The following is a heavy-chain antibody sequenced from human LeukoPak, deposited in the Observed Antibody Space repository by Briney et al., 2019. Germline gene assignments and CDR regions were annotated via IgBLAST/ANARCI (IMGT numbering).Heavy chain of an antibody. CDR1: GFTFTSSA. CDR3: AKSPYSGSSYFDY. Sequence: SVKVSCKASGFTFTSSAMQWVRQARGQRLEWIGWIVVGSGNTNYAQKFQERVTITRDMSTSTAYMELSSLRSEDTAVYYCAKSPYSGSSYFDYWGQGTLVTVSS. CDR2: IVVGSGNT. D-gene: IGHD1-26*01. V-gene: IGHV1-58*02. J-gene: IGHJ4*02.